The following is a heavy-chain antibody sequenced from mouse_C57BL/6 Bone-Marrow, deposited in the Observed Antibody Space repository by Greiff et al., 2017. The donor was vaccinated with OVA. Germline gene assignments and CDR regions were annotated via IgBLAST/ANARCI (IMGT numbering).Heavy chain of an antibody. D-gene: IGHD2-3*01. V-gene: IGHV2-5*01. CDR3: AKGGDGPRRAFAY. J-gene: IGHJ3*01. CDR1: GFSLTSYG. CDR2: IWRGGST. Sequence: VKLQESGPGLVQPSQSLSITCTVSGFSLTSYGVHWVRQSPGKGLEWLGVIWRGGSTDYNAAFMSRLSITKDNSKSQVFFKMNSLQADDTAIYYCAKGGDGPRRAFAYWGQGTLVTVSA.